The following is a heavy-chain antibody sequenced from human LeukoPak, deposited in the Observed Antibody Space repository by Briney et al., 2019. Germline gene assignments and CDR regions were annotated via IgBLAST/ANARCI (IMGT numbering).Heavy chain of an antibody. CDR3: ARDLIRGRGMDV. D-gene: IGHD3-10*01. Sequence: AGGSLRLSCAASGLTVSSNYMSWVRQAPGKGLEWVSVIYSGDSTYHAESVKGRFTISRDNAENTLYLQMNSLRAEDTAVYYCARDLIRGRGMDVWGQETTVIVSS. J-gene: IGHJ6*02. CDR1: GLTVSSNY. V-gene: IGHV3-53*01. CDR2: IYSGDST.